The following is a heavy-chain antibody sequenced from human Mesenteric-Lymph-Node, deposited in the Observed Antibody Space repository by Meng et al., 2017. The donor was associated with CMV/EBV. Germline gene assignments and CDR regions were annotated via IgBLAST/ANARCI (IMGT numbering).Heavy chain of an antibody. Sequence: AASGLTFISYAMHWVRQAPGKGLEWVAVISYDGRNKYYADSVKGRFTISRDNSKNTLYLQMNSLRAEDTAVYYCARKNAGPGNWFDPWGQGTLVTVSS. V-gene: IGHV3-30*04. J-gene: IGHJ5*02. CDR1: GLTFISYA. CDR2: ISYDGRNK. CDR3: ARKNAGPGNWFDP.